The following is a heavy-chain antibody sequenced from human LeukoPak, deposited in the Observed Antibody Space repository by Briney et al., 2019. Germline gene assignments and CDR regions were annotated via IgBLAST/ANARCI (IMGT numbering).Heavy chain of an antibody. V-gene: IGHV3-66*04. CDR2: IYGGGST. D-gene: IGHD6-13*01. Sequence: GGSLRLSCAASGFTVSSNYMSWARQAPGKGLEWVSVIYGGGSTYYADSVKGRFTISRDNSKDTLYLQMNSLRAEDTAVYYCAKRIAAPGPTFDFWGQGTLVTVSS. CDR3: AKRIAAPGPTFDF. CDR1: GFTVSSNY. J-gene: IGHJ4*02.